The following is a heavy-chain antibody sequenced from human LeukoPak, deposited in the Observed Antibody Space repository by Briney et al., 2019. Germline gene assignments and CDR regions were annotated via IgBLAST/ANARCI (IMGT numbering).Heavy chain of an antibody. D-gene: IGHD6-19*01. CDR1: GLRMSDFW. J-gene: IGHJ4*02. CDR3: ARGAYSSGWAYFDH. CDR2: ISFSVNTK. Sequence: GGSLRLSCATSGLRMSDFWMNWVRQAPGKGLEWVSYISFSVNTKYYGDSVKGRFTISRDNAKNSLYLHMDSLRAEDTAVYYCARGAYSSGWAYFDHWGQGTLVTVSS. V-gene: IGHV3-48*04.